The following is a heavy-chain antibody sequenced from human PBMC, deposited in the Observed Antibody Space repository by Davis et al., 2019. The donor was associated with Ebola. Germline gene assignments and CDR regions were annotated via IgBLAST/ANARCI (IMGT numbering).Heavy chain of an antibody. Sequence: GESLNTPCKGSGYSFTTYWIGWVRQMPGKGLEWVGIIYTGDSDTSYSPSFRVQVTISADNSITTAYLQWSALRASDTAMYYCATLRRTITGMDDAFDIWGQGTLVTVSS. CDR3: ATLRRTITGMDDAFDI. J-gene: IGHJ3*02. CDR2: IYTGDSDT. CDR1: GYSFTTYW. V-gene: IGHV5-51*01. D-gene: IGHD1-20*01.